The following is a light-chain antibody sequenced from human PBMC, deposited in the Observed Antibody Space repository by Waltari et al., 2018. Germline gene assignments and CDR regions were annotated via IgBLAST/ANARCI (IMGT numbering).Light chain of an antibody. CDR2: EVN. CDR1: ISDIGLFKV. J-gene: IGLJ1*01. CDR3: CSFTSSSTYV. V-gene: IGLV2-23*02. Sequence: QSALTQPASVSASPGQSITVSCSGSISDIGLFKVVSWFQVYPGKPPRLIIYEVNKRPPCISIRFSTTQSVNVASLTISGLQADHEADYYCCSFTSSSTYVFGSRTTVTVL.